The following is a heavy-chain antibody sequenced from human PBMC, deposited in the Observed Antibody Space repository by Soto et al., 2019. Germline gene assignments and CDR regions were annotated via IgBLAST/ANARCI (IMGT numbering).Heavy chain of an antibody. CDR1: GGTFSSYA. J-gene: IGHJ4*02. Sequence: SVKVSCKASGGTFSSYATSWVRQAPGQGLEWMGGIIPIFGTANYAQKFQGRVTITADESTSTAYMELSSLRSEDTAVYYCARDRAARLPRPGSVLDYWGQGTLVTVSS. CDR3: ARDRAARLPRPGSVLDY. V-gene: IGHV1-69*13. CDR2: IIPIFGTA. D-gene: IGHD6-6*01.